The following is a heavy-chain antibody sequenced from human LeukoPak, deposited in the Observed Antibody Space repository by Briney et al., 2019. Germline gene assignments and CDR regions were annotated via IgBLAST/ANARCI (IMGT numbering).Heavy chain of an antibody. Sequence: GGSLRLSCAASGFTFSSYWMSWVRKAPGKGLEWVANIKQDGSEKYYVDSVKGRFTISRDNAKNSLYLQMNSLRAEDTAVYYCARLYSINWFDPWGQGTLVTVSS. CDR1: GFTFSSYW. V-gene: IGHV3-7*01. J-gene: IGHJ5*02. D-gene: IGHD6-13*01. CDR3: ARLYSINWFDP. CDR2: IKQDGSEK.